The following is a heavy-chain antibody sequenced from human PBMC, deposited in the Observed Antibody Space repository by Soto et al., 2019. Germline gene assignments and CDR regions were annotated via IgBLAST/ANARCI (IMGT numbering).Heavy chain of an antibody. D-gene: IGHD4-17*01. CDR2: IIPIFGTA. CDR3: ARGGSDYGDYDGPGFHFDY. J-gene: IGHJ4*02. Sequence: QVQLVQSGAEVKKPGSSVKVSCKASGGTFSSYAISWVRQAPGQGLEWMGGIIPIFGTANYAQKFQGRVTITADESTSTAYMELSSLRSEDTAVYYCARGGSDYGDYDGPGFHFDYWGQGTLVTVSS. V-gene: IGHV1-69*12. CDR1: GGTFSSYA.